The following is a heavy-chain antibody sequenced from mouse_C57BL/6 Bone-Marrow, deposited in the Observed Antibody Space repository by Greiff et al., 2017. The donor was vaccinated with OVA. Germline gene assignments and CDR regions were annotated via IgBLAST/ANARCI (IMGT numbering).Heavy chain of an antibody. CDR3: TRGGAVHPYWYFGV. CDR2: ISPGGDYI. CDR1: GFTFTSYA. J-gene: IGHJ1*03. V-gene: IGHV5-9-1*02. Sequence: EVHLVESGEGLVKPGGSLKLSCAASGFTFTSYAMPWVRQTPEHRLEWVAYISPGGDYIYYADTVKGQFTLSRDNARNTRYLQMSSLKSEDTAMYYCTRGGAVHPYWYFGVWGTGTTVTVSS. D-gene: IGHD1-1*01.